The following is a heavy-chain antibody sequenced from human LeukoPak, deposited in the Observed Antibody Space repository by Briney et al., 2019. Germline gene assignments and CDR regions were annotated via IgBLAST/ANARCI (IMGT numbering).Heavy chain of an antibody. J-gene: IGHJ4*02. Sequence: SQTLSLTCTVSGGSFSSGDYYWSWLRQPPGTGLEWIGYIYYSGSTYYNPSLKSRVTISVDTSKNQFSLKLSSVTAADTAVYYCARYSSSGEIDYWGQGTLVTVSS. CDR2: IYYSGST. V-gene: IGHV4-30-4*01. D-gene: IGHD6-6*01. CDR1: GGSFSSGDYY. CDR3: ARYSSSGEIDY.